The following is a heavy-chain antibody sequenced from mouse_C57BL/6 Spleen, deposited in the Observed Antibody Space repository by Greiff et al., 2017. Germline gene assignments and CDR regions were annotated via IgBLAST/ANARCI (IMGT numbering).Heavy chain of an antibody. CDR2: IYPGDGDT. Sequence: QVQLKQSGPELVKPGASVKISCKASGYAFSSSWMNWVKQRPGKGLEWIGRIYPGDGDTNYNGKFKGKATLTADKSSSTAYMQLSSLTSEDSAVYFCARFGGYDVGFSYWYFDVWGTGTTVTVSS. V-gene: IGHV1-82*01. CDR3: ARFGGYDVGFSYWYFDV. CDR1: GYAFSSSW. J-gene: IGHJ1*03. D-gene: IGHD2-2*01.